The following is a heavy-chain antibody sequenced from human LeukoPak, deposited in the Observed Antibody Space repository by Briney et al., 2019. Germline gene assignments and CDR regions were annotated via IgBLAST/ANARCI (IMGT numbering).Heavy chain of an antibody. J-gene: IGHJ4*02. CDR1: GFTFSSYE. CDR3: ARDHSGYDFGY. Sequence: GGSLRLSCAASGFTFSSYEMNWVRQAPGKGLEWVSYISSSGSTIYYAESVKGRFTISRDNAKNSLYLQMNSLRAEDTAVYYCARDHSGYDFGYWGQGTLVTVSS. D-gene: IGHD5-12*01. CDR2: ISSSGSTI. V-gene: IGHV3-48*03.